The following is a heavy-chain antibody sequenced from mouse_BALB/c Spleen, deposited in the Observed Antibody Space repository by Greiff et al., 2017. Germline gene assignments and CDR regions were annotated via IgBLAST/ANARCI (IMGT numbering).Heavy chain of an antibody. CDR2: ISSGGST. CDR3: ARGPADYYFDY. V-gene: IGHV5-6-5*01. Sequence: EVMLVESGGGLVKPGGSLKLSCAASGFTFSSYAMSWVRQTPEKRLEWVASISSGGSTYYPDSVKGRFTISRDNARNILYLQMSSLRSEDTAMYYCARGPADYYFDYWGQGTTLTVSS. CDR1: GFTFSSYA. J-gene: IGHJ2*01.